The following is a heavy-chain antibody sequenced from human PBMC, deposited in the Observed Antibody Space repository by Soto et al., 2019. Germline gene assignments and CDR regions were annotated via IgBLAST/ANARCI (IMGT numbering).Heavy chain of an antibody. CDR3: ARGLGYYDILTGYQSEDDAFDI. V-gene: IGHV1-46*01. CDR1: GYTFTSYY. J-gene: IGHJ3*02. CDR2: INPSGGST. Sequence: ASVKVSCKASGYTFTSYYMHWVRQAPGQGLEWMGIINPSGGSTSYAQKFQGRVTMTRNTSTSTAYMELSSLRSEDTAVYYCARGLGYYDILTGYQSEDDAFDIWGQGTMVTVSS. D-gene: IGHD3-9*01.